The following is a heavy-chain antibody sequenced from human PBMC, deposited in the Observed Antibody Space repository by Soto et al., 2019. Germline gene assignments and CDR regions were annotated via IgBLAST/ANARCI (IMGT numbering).Heavy chain of an antibody. CDR2: ISGSGGST. V-gene: IGHV3-23*01. D-gene: IGHD3-3*01. CDR3: AKAENDYDFWSNDFDY. Sequence: GGSLRHSCAASGFTFSSYAMSWGRPAPGEGLEWVSAISGSGGSTYYADSVKGRFTISRDNSKNTLYLQMNSLRAEDTAVYYCAKAENDYDFWSNDFDYWGQGTLVTVSS. CDR1: GFTFSSYA. J-gene: IGHJ4*02.